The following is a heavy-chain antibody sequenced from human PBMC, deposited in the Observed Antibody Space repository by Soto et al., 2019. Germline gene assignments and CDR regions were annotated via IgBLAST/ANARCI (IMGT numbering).Heavy chain of an antibody. CDR2: IRYGGDA. J-gene: IGHJ4*02. D-gene: IGHD2-15*01. V-gene: IGHV4-39*01. CDR1: GGSISSSNFY. Sequence: SETLSLTCAVSGGSISSSNFYWGWFRQPPGKGLEWIGSIRYGGDASYNPSLKSRVTISIDTSKNQFSLSLRSVTAADTAIYYCVKDASCYSCGAWGKGAPVTVSS. CDR3: VKDASCYSCGA.